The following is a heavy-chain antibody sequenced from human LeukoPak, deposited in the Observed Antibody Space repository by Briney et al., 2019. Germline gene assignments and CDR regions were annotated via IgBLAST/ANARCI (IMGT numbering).Heavy chain of an antibody. CDR2: IYTSGST. Sequence: SETLSLTCTVSGGSISSYYWSWIRQPAGKGLEWIGRIYTSGSTNYNPSLKSRVTMSVDTSKNQFSLKLSSVTAADTAVYYCARSLGYSSSWYGYMDVWGKGTTVIISS. D-gene: IGHD6-13*01. CDR1: GGSISSYY. V-gene: IGHV4-4*07. CDR3: ARSLGYSSSWYGYMDV. J-gene: IGHJ6*03.